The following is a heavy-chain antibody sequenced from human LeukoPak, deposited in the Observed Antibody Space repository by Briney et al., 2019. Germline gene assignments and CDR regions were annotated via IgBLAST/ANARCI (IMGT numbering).Heavy chain of an antibody. CDR1: GFTFSGHW. V-gene: IGHV3-7*03. J-gene: IGHJ4*02. CDR2: INQGGSDK. Sequence: PGGSLRLSCAASGFTFSGHWMSWVRQAPGKGLEWVANINQGGSDKYYVDSVKGRFTISRDNANNLPYLQMNSLRGEDTAVYYCARPSPGYSSGWYYFDFWGQGALVTVSS. CDR3: ARPSPGYSSGWYYFDF. D-gene: IGHD6-19*01.